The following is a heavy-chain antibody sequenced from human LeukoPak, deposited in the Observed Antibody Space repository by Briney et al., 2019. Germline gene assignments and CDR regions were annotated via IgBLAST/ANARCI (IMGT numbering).Heavy chain of an antibody. V-gene: IGHV1-18*01. CDR1: GYTFTSYD. CDR2: ISAYNGNT. CDR3: ARVFYGSGSYYFDY. D-gene: IGHD3-10*01. Sequence: ASVKVSCKASGYTFTSYDINWVRQAPGQGLEWMGWISAYNGNTNYAQKLQGRVTMTTDTSTSTAYMELRSLRSDDTAVYYCARVFYGSGSYYFDYWGQGTLVTVSS. J-gene: IGHJ4*02.